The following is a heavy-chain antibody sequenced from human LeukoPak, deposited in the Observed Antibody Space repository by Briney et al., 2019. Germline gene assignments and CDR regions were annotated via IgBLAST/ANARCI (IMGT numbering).Heavy chain of an antibody. CDR1: GGSISSGSYY. J-gene: IGHJ5*02. CDR3: AIQRGATVTQPEPNWFDP. D-gene: IGHD4-11*01. V-gene: IGHV4-61*02. CDR2: IYTSGST. Sequence: SQTLSLTCTVSGGSISSGSYYWSWIRQPAGKGLEWIGRIYTSGSTNYNPSLKSRVTISVDTSKNQFSLKLSSVTAADTAVYYCAIQRGATVTQPEPNWFDPWGQGTMVTVSS.